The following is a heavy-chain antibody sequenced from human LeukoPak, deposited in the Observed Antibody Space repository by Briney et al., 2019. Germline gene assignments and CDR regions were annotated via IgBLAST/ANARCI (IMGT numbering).Heavy chain of an antibody. Sequence: ASVKVSCKASGYTFTGYYMHWVRQAPGQGLEWMGWINPNSGGTNYAQKFQGRVTMTRDTSISTAYMELSRLRSDDTAVYYCARYCSGGSCRDAFDIWGQGTMVTVSS. J-gene: IGHJ3*02. D-gene: IGHD2-15*01. V-gene: IGHV1-2*02. CDR2: INPNSGGT. CDR3: ARYCSGGSCRDAFDI. CDR1: GYTFTGYY.